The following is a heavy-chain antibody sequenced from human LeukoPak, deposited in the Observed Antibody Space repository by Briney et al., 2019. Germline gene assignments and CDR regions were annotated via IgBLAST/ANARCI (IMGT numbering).Heavy chain of an antibody. CDR2: ISGGGTT. CDR1: GLTFSTYA. CDR3: AQDRGARYPFGMDV. Sequence: PGGPLRLSCAASGLTFSTYAMRWIRQAPGKGLEWVSSISGGGTTSYADSVKGRFTISRDLSKITVYLQMNSLRAEDTAVYYCAQDRGARYPFGMDVWGQGTTVTVSS. J-gene: IGHJ6*02. D-gene: IGHD2-2*01. V-gene: IGHV3-23*01.